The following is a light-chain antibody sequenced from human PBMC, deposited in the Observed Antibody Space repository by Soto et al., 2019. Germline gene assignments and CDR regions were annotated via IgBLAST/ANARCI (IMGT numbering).Light chain of an antibody. Sequence: IQMTQSPSSLSAYVGDRVTITCRASQDIRNDLGWYQQKPGKAPKLLIYAASSLQTGVPSRFSGSGSGTDFTLTISTLEPEDFAVYYCQQYGSSPRTFGQGTKVDI. J-gene: IGKJ1*01. CDR1: QDIRND. CDR2: AAS. V-gene: IGKV1-6*01. CDR3: QQYGSSPRT.